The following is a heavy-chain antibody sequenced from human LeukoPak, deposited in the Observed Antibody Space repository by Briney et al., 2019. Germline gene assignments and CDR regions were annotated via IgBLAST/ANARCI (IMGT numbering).Heavy chain of an antibody. J-gene: IGHJ5*02. CDR3: ARSQVVVAAAMSWFDP. Sequence: PSETLSLTCTVSGGSISSYYWSWIRQPAGKGLEWIGRIYTSGSTNYNPSLKSRVTMSVDTSKNQFSLKLSSVTAADTAVYYCARSQVVVAAAMSWFDPWGQGTLVTVSS. CDR1: GGSISSYY. D-gene: IGHD2-15*01. V-gene: IGHV4-4*07. CDR2: IYTSGST.